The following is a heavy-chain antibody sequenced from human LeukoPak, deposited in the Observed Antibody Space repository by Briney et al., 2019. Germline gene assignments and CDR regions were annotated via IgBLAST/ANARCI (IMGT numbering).Heavy chain of an antibody. V-gene: IGHV4-39*07. D-gene: IGHD6-19*01. CDR1: GGSISSSSYY. CDR2: IYYSGST. J-gene: IGHJ5*02. CDR3: ARGPGWEGWFDP. Sequence: PSETLSLTCTVSGGSISSSSYYWGWIRQPPGKGLEWIGSIYYSGSTYYNPSLKSRVIISVDTSKNQFSLKLSSVTAADTAVYYCARGPGWEGWFDPWGQGTLVTVSS.